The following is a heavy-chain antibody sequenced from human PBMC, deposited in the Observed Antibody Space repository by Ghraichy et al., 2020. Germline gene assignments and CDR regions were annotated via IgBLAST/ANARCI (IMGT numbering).Heavy chain of an antibody. Sequence: ASVKVSCKASGYNFTGYYMHWVRQAPGQGLEWMGWINPNSGGTNYAQKFQVRVTMTRDTSISTAYMELSRMRSDDTAVYYCARTYYDFWNGYYPWGQGTLVTVSS. CDR1: GYNFTGYY. CDR2: INPNSGGT. V-gene: IGHV1-2*02. D-gene: IGHD3-3*01. J-gene: IGHJ5*02. CDR3: ARTYYDFWNGYYP.